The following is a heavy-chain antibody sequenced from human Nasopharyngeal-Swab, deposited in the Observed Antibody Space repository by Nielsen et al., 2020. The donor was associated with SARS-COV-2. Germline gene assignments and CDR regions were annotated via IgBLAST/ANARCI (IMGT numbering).Heavy chain of an antibody. CDR1: GFTFTSYA. J-gene: IGHJ5*02. Sequence: GESLKISCVASGFTFTSYAMNWVRHAPGKGLEWVSGISGTGDDTYYADSVKGRFTISRDRSKNTLYLQMNSLRAEDTAVYYCAKDSGAGFCNDGSCFPTNHWGQGTRVTVSS. CDR2: ISGTGDDT. D-gene: IGHD2-15*01. CDR3: AKDSGAGFCNDGSCFPTNH. V-gene: IGHV3-23*01.